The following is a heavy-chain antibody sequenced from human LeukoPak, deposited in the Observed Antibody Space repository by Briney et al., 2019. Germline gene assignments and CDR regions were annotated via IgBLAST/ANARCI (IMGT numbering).Heavy chain of an antibody. D-gene: IGHD3-10*01. CDR3: ARGRIYYGSGVRDYCYYGMDV. Sequence: GASVKVSCKASGYTFTGYYMHWVRQAPGQGLEWMGWINPNSGGTNYAQKFQGRVTMTRDTSTSTVYMELSSLRSEDTAVYYCARGRIYYGSGVRDYCYYGMDVWGQGTTVTVSS. J-gene: IGHJ6*02. CDR2: INPNSGGT. CDR1: GYTFTGYY. V-gene: IGHV1-2*02.